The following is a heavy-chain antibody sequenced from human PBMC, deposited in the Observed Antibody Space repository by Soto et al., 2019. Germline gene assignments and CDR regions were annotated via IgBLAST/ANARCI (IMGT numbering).Heavy chain of an antibody. Sequence: SETLSLTCAVSVGSSSSSNWWSWVRQPPGKGLEWIGEIYHSGGTNYNPSLKSRVTISLYKSENQFFLKLSSVTAADTAVYYCARTYEILTGYPVGYYCYGLELLGQGTTVTVS. CDR1: VGSSSSSNW. J-gene: IGHJ6*01. V-gene: IGHV4-4*02. CDR2: IYHSGGT. CDR3: ARTYEILTGYPVGYYCYGLEL. D-gene: IGHD3-9*01.